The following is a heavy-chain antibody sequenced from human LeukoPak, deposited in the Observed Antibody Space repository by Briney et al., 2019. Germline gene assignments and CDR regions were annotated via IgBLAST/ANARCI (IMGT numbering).Heavy chain of an antibody. CDR3: SRDGGEGGNSAFDI. J-gene: IGHJ3*02. Sequence: PGKSLRLSCAASGFTFSNAWMSWVRQAPRKGLEWVGRIKSKTDGGTTDYAAPVKGRFTISRDDSKNSLYLHMNSLRTEDTAVYHCSRDGGEGGNSAFDIWGQGTMVTVSS. D-gene: IGHD3-16*01. V-gene: IGHV3-15*01. CDR1: GFTFSNAW. CDR2: IKSKTDGGTT.